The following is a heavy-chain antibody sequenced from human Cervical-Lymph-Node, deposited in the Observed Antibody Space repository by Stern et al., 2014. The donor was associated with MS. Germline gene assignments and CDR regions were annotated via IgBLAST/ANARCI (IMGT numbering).Heavy chain of an antibody. CDR3: ARGVMVAATYAYDI. Sequence: EVQLVESGGDLVKPGGSLRLSCAASGFTFSTYWMHWVRQAPGQGLVWVSRINSDESSTIYADSVKSRFSISRDNDKNSLYLQMNSLRAEDTAVYYCARGVMVAATYAYDIWGQGTMVTISS. D-gene: IGHD2-15*01. J-gene: IGHJ3*02. V-gene: IGHV3-74*02. CDR1: GFTFSTYW. CDR2: INSDESST.